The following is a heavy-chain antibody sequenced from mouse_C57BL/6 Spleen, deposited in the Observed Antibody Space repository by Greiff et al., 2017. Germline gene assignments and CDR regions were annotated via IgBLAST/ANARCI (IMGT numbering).Heavy chain of an antibody. CDR3: ARGGTGTEFAY. Sequence: VQLQQSGPELVKPGASVKISCKASGYSFTSYYIHWVKQRPGQGLEWIGWIYPGSGNTKYNEKFKSKATLTADTSSSTAYMQLSSLTSEDSAVYYCARGGTGTEFAYWGQGTLVTVSA. CDR2: IYPGSGNT. CDR1: GYSFTSYY. D-gene: IGHD4-1*01. V-gene: IGHV1-66*01. J-gene: IGHJ3*01.